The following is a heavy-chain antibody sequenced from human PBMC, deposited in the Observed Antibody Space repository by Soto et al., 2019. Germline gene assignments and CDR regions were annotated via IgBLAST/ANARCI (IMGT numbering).Heavy chain of an antibody. V-gene: IGHV4-59*01. J-gene: IGHJ4*02. CDR2: IYYSGST. CDR1: GGSISSYY. D-gene: IGHD6-19*01. Sequence: SETLSLTCTVSGGSISSYYWSWIRQPPGKGLECIGYIYYSGSTNYNPSLKSRVTISVDTSKNQFSLKLSSVTAADTAVYYCAREPYSSGWYRRSDSPRLDYWGQGTLVTVSS. CDR3: AREPYSSGWYRRSDSPRLDY.